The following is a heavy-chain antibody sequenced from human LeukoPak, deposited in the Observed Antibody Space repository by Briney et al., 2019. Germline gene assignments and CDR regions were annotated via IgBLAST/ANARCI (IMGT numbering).Heavy chain of an antibody. CDR3: APLHILTPGAY. Sequence: GGSLRLSCAASGFTFSSYSMNWVRQAPGKGLEWVSYISSSSSTIYYADSVKGRFTISRDNAKNSLYLQMNSLRAEDTAVCYCAPLHILTPGAYWGQGTLVTVSS. D-gene: IGHD3-9*01. CDR1: GFTFSSYS. J-gene: IGHJ4*02. V-gene: IGHV3-48*01. CDR2: ISSSSSTI.